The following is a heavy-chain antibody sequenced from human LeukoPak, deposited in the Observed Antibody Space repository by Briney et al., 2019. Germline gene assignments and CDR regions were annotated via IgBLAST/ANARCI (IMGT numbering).Heavy chain of an antibody. CDR2: IYYSGST. Sequence: SETLSLTCTVSGGSISSGDYYWSWIRQPPGKGLEWIGYIYYSGSTYYNPSLKSRVTISVDTSKNQFSLKLGSVTAADTAVYYCARGIPLGPADYWGQGTLVTVSS. CDR1: GGSISSGDYY. V-gene: IGHV4-30-4*01. D-gene: IGHD2-21*01. CDR3: ARGIPLGPADY. J-gene: IGHJ4*02.